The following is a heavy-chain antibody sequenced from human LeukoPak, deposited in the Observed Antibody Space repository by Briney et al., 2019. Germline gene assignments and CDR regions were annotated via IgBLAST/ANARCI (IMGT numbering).Heavy chain of an antibody. J-gene: IGHJ4*02. Sequence: GGSLRLSCAASGFTFSSYGMSWVRQAPGKGLEWVSTISASGGSTYYADSVKGRFTISRDNSKNTLYLQMNGLRAEDTAVYYCAKDHTYYYGSGNSLDYWGQGTLVTVSS. D-gene: IGHD3-10*01. CDR3: AKDHTYYYGSGNSLDY. V-gene: IGHV3-23*01. CDR1: GFTFSSYG. CDR2: ISASGGST.